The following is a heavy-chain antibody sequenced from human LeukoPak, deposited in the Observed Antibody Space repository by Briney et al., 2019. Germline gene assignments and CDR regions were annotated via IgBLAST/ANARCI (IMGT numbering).Heavy chain of an antibody. J-gene: IGHJ4*02. CDR2: ISWNSGSI. D-gene: IGHD2-21*01. V-gene: IGHV3-9*01. Sequence: GRSLRLSCAASGFTFDDYAMHWVRQAPGKGLEWVSGISWNSGSIGYADSVKGRFTISRDNAKDSLYLQMNGLRAEDTALYYCAKAPGGGGGPFYFDYWGQGTLVTVSS. CDR3: AKAPGGGGGPFYFDY. CDR1: GFTFDDYA.